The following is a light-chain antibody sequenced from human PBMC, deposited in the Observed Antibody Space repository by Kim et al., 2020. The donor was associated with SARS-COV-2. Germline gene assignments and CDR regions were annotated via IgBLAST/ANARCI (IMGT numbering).Light chain of an antibody. Sequence: SYELTQPPSVSVAPGKTARITCGGNFIGSKSVHWYQQKPGQAPVLVVYDDIDRPSGIPEQFSGSKSGNAATLTISRVEAGDEADYYCQVWDSSSAHVVFGGGTQLTVL. V-gene: IGLV3-21*03. CDR2: DDI. J-gene: IGLJ2*01. CDR3: QVWDSSSAHVV. CDR1: FIGSKS.